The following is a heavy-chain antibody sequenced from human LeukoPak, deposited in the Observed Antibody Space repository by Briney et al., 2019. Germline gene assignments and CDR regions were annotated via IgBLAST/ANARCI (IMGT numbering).Heavy chain of an antibody. CDR3: ARDANTWFDP. V-gene: IGHV1-8*01. CDR2: LHPNSGNT. Sequence: ASVQVSCKXSGYTFTSYDINWVRQATGQGLEWMGWLHPNSGNTDYAQKFQGRVTMTRNTSISTAYMEPSSLRTEDTAVYYCARDANTWFDPWGQGTLVTASS. CDR1: GYTFTSYD. J-gene: IGHJ5*02.